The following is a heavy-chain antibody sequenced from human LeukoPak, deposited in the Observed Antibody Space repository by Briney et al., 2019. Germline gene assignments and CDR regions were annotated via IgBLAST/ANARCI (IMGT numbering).Heavy chain of an antibody. D-gene: IGHD4-17*01. CDR1: GFTFSSYG. CDR3: ARGHTAVTRHFDF. V-gene: IGHV3-21*01. J-gene: IGHJ4*02. CDR2: ISSGSSAI. Sequence: PGGSLRLSCAATGFTFSSYGMTWVRQAPGKGLEWVSIISSGSSAIFSADALKGRFTTSRDDAKNLLYLDMNSLRAEDTAVYYCARGHTAVTRHFDFWGQETLVTVSS.